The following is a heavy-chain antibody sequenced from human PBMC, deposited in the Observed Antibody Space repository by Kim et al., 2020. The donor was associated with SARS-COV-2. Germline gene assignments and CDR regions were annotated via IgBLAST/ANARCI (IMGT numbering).Heavy chain of an antibody. J-gene: IGHJ6*02. CDR1: GGSMSSYF. D-gene: IGHD6-13*01. CDR2: IYYSGNT. CDR3: AAGRLAAAGYYYYGTDV. V-gene: IGHV4-59*01. Sequence: SETLSLTCTVSGGSMSSYFWSWIRQPPGKGLEWIGYIYYSGNTNYNPSLKSRLTISVDMSKNQFSLTLSSVTAADTAVYYCAAGRLAAAGYYYYGTDVWGQGTTVTVSS.